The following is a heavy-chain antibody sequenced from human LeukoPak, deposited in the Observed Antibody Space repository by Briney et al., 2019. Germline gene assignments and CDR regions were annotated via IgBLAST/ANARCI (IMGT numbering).Heavy chain of an antibody. V-gene: IGHV3-74*01. CDR3: ARDLTTDYFDY. CDR1: GFTFSSYW. D-gene: IGHD3-9*01. J-gene: IGHJ4*02. Sequence: GGSLRLSCAASGFTFSSYWMHWVRQAPGKGLVWVSRINGDGSRTNYADSVKGRFTISRDNAKNTVYLQMYSLRAEDTAVYYCARDLTTDYFDYWGQGTLVTVSS. CDR2: INGDGSRT.